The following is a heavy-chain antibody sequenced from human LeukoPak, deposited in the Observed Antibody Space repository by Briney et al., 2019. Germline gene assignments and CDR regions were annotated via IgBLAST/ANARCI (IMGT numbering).Heavy chain of an antibody. D-gene: IGHD3-9*01. CDR1: GGSISSSNW. Sequence: SGTLSLTCAVSGGSISSSNWWSWVRQPPGKGLEWIGEIYHSGSTNYNPSLKSRVTISVDTSKNQFSLKLSSVTAADTAVYYCARAGPYDILTGYLPLGYYGMDVWGQGTTVTVSS. CDR3: ARAGPYDILTGYLPLGYYGMDV. J-gene: IGHJ6*02. CDR2: IYHSGST. V-gene: IGHV4-4*02.